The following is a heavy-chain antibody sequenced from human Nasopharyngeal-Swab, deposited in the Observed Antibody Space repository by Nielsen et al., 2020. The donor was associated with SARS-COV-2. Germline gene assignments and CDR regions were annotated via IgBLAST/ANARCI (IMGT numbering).Heavy chain of an antibody. CDR1: GFTFRDRY. CDR3: VRVLFGGVPDY. J-gene: IGHJ4*02. V-gene: IGHV3-72*01. Sequence: GGSLRLSCAASGFTFRDRYMDWVRQVPGKGLEWVGRIRNNVNSHTTEYAAPVQGRFTISRDDSKDSLYLQMNSLKTEDTAVYFCVRVLFGGVPDYWGQGTLVTGSS. D-gene: IGHD3-3*01. CDR2: IRNNVNSHTT.